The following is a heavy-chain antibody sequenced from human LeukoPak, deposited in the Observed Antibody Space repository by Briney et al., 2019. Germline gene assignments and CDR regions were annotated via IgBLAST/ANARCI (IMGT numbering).Heavy chain of an antibody. CDR3: AKGFMRWGEVYYMDV. D-gene: IGHD3-16*01. J-gene: IGHJ6*03. V-gene: IGHV3-7*03. CDR1: GFTFSSYW. CDR2: INQGGGEK. Sequence: GSLRLSCAASGFTFSSYWMSWVRQAPGKGLEWVANINQGGGEKYYVDSVKGRFTISRDNAKNSLYLQMNSLRAEDTAVYYCAKGFMRWGEVYYMDVWGKGTTVTVSS.